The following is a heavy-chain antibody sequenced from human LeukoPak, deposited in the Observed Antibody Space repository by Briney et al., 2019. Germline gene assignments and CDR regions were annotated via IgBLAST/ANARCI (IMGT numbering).Heavy chain of an antibody. CDR3: ARETTAYYFDY. CDR1: GGSISSYY. Sequence: SETLSLTCTVSGGSISSYYWSWIRQPPGKGLEWIGYIYYSGSTNYNPSLKSRVTISVDTSKNQFSLKLSSVTAADTAVYYCARETTAYYFDYWGQGTLVTVSS. D-gene: IGHD2/OR15-2a*01. J-gene: IGHJ4*02. CDR2: IYYSGST. V-gene: IGHV4-59*01.